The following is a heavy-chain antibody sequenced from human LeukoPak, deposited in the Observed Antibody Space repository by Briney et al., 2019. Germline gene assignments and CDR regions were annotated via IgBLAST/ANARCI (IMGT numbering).Heavy chain of an antibody. Sequence: GGSLRLSCAASGFTVSNKYMSWVRQAPGKGLEWVAVIYSGGSTYYADSVKGRFTTSRDNSKNTLYLQMNSLRAEDTAVYYCARLGSGAFDIWGQGTMVTVSS. D-gene: IGHD3-10*01. CDR3: ARLGSGAFDI. CDR1: GFTVSNKY. J-gene: IGHJ3*02. V-gene: IGHV3-53*01. CDR2: IYSGGST.